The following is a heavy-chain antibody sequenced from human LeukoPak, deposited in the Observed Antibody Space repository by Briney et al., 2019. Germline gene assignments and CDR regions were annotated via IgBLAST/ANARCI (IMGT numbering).Heavy chain of an antibody. V-gene: IGHV3-30*18. CDR3: AKDPYCGGDSSDVTDY. Sequence: PGRSLRLSCAASGFTFSSYGMHWVRQAPGKGLEWVAVISYDGSNKYYADSVKGRFTISRDNSKNTLYLQMNSLRAEDTAVYYCAKDPYCGGDSSDVTDYWGQGTLVTVSS. CDR1: GFTFSSYG. J-gene: IGHJ4*02. D-gene: IGHD2-21*02. CDR2: ISYDGSNK.